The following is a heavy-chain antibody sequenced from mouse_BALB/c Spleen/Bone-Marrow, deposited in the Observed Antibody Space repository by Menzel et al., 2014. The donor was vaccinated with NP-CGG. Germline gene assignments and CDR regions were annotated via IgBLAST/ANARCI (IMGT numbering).Heavy chain of an antibody. CDR1: GYSFTSYW. CDR2: IHPSDSET. D-gene: IGHD2-1*01. Sequence: QVQLQQSGAELMRPGASVKLSCKASGYSFTSYWMNWVKQRPGQGLEWIGMIHPSDSETRLNQKFKDKATLTVDKSSSTAYVQLSSPTSEDSAVYYCARFPVYGNYVSWFAYWGQGTLVTVSA. CDR3: ARFPVYGNYVSWFAY. V-gene: IGHV1-61*01. J-gene: IGHJ3*01.